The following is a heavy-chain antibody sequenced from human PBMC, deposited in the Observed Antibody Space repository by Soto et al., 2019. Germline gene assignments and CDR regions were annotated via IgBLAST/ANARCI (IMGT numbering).Heavy chain of an antibody. Sequence: QVQLVQSGAEVKKPGASVKVSCKASGYTFTSYYMHWVRQAPGQGLEWMGIINPSDDSTSYAEKFQGRVTMTRDTSPNTVYMELSSLRSEDTAMYYCARGIVATVNYYFDSWGQGTLVTVSS. D-gene: IGHD5-12*01. CDR2: INPSDDST. J-gene: IGHJ4*02. CDR3: ARGIVATVNYYFDS. CDR1: GYTFTSYY. V-gene: IGHV1-46*03.